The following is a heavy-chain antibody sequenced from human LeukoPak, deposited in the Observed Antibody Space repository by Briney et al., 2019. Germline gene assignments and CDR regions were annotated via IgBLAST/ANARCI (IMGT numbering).Heavy chain of an antibody. Sequence: GRSLRLSCAASGFTFSSYAMHWVRQAPGKGLEWVAVISYEGSNKYYADSVKGRFTISRDNSKNTLYLQMNSLTAEDTAVYYCARVPGYGDYAPLDYWGQGTLVTVSS. V-gene: IGHV3-30*04. CDR2: ISYEGSNK. CDR3: ARVPGYGDYAPLDY. D-gene: IGHD4-17*01. J-gene: IGHJ4*02. CDR1: GFTFSSYA.